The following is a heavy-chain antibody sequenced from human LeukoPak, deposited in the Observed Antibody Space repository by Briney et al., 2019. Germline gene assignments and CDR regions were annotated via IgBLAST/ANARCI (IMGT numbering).Heavy chain of an antibody. Sequence: SQTLSLTCTVSGGSISSGDYYWSWIRQPPGKGLEWIGYIYYSGSTYYNPSLKSRVTISVDTSKNQFSLKLSSVTAADTAVYYCARLLPKDIVVVPAAPADYWGQGTLVTVSS. D-gene: IGHD2-2*01. CDR3: ARLLPKDIVVVPAAPADY. J-gene: IGHJ4*02. V-gene: IGHV4-30-4*08. CDR2: IYYSGST. CDR1: GGSISSGDYY.